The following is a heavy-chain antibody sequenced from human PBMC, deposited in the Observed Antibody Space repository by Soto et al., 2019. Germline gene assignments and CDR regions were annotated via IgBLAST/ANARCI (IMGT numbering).Heavy chain of an antibody. Sequence: SETLSLTCTVSSDSISSYYWSWIRQPPGKRLEWIGYISYSGSTDYNPSLKSRVTMSVDTSKNQFSLKLSSVTAADTAVYYCARCPSGYSSSWYYFDYWGQGALVTVSS. CDR1: SDSISSYY. J-gene: IGHJ4*02. CDR3: ARCPSGYSSSWYYFDY. CDR2: ISYSGST. D-gene: IGHD6-13*01. V-gene: IGHV4-59*12.